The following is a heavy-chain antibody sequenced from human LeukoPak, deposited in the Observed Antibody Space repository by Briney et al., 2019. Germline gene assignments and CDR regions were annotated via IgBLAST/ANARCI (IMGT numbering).Heavy chain of an antibody. Sequence: SETLSLTCAVSGGSISSSSYYWGWIRQPPGKGLEWIGSIYYSGSTYYNPSLKSRVTISVDTSKNQFSLKLSSVTAADTAVYYCARVRPNGWYVPFDYWGQGTLVTVSS. D-gene: IGHD6-19*01. CDR3: ARVRPNGWYVPFDY. CDR2: IYYSGST. V-gene: IGHV4-39*07. J-gene: IGHJ4*02. CDR1: GGSISSSSYY.